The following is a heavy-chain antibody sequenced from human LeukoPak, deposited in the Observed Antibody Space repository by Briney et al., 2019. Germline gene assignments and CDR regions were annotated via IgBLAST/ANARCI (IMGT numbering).Heavy chain of an antibody. CDR3: ARDLGEPYYYYGMDV. CDR1: GGTFSSYA. J-gene: IGHJ6*04. CDR2: XIPIFGTA. V-gene: IGHV1-69*13. Sequence: GASVKVSCKASGGTFSSYAISWVRQAPGQGLEXXXXXIPIFGTANYAQKFQGRVTITADESTSTAYMELSSLRSEDTAVYYCARDLGEPYYYYGMDVWGKGTTVTVSS. D-gene: IGHD3-16*01.